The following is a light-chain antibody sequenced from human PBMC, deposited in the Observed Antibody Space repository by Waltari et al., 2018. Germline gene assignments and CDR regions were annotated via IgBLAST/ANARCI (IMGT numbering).Light chain of an antibody. J-gene: IGKJ4*01. CDR2: YAS. CDR1: EGVSTY. Sequence: EIVLTQSPGTLSLCPGESPTLSCRPSEGVSTYLAWYQQKPGQAPSHLLYYASNRAAGIPARFVTSGSATDFTLTISRLVPEDFAVYYCQERSNWPGGSFGGGTKVEIK. V-gene: IGKV3-11*01. CDR3: QERSNWPGGS.